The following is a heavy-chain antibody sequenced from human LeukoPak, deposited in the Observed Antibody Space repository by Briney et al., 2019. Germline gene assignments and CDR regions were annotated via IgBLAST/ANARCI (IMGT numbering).Heavy chain of an antibody. D-gene: IGHD3-3*01. J-gene: IGHJ4*02. Sequence: SSVTLSCKTSGASFSSNGISWVRLAPGHGLQWLGGTNPVFATADYAQKFQGRVTITTYGSTITVYLELPSLTSDDPGVYYCARTPRGASWSGYVHFAHWGQGSLVIVSS. V-gene: IGHV1-69*05. CDR3: ARTPRGASWSGYVHFAH. CDR2: TNPVFATA. CDR1: GASFSSNG.